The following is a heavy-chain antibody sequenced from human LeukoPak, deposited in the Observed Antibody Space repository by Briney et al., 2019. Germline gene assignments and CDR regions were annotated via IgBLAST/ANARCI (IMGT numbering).Heavy chain of an antibody. J-gene: IGHJ1*01. CDR3: AKDSVKGQWLPEDGYCQH. V-gene: IGHV3-30*18. CDR1: GFTFSSYG. Sequence: GGSLRLSCAASGFTFSSYGMHWVRQAPGKGLEWVAVISYDGSNKYYADSVKGRFTISRDNSKNRLYLQMNSLRAEDTAVYYCAKDSVKGQWLPEDGYCQHWGQGTLVTVSS. CDR2: ISYDGSNK. D-gene: IGHD6-19*01.